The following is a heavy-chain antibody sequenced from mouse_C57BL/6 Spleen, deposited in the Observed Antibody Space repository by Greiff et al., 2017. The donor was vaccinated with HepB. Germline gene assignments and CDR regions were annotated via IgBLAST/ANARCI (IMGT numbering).Heavy chain of an antibody. Sequence: VQLQQSGAELVRPGPSVKMSCKASGYTFTNYWIGWAKQRPGHGLEWIGDIYPGGGYTNYNEKFKGKATLTADKSSSTAYMQFSSLTSEDSAIYYCARLADYWYFDVWGTGTTVTVSS. CDR2: IYPGGGYT. J-gene: IGHJ1*03. CDR3: ARLADYWYFDV. CDR1: GYTFTNYW. V-gene: IGHV1-63*01.